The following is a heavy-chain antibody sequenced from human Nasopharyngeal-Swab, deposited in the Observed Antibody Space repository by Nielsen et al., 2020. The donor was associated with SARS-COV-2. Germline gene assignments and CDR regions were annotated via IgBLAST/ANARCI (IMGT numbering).Heavy chain of an antibody. CDR1: GFSFSTFG. CDR2: ISRTSSMI. CDR3: ARDLRPDYGGYQDGYYMDV. V-gene: IGHV3-48*01. D-gene: IGHD4-23*01. J-gene: IGHJ6*03. Sequence: GGSLRLSCAASGFSFSTFGMNWVRQAPGKGLQWVSYISRTSSMIYYTDSVKGRFTISRDDAKNPLFLQMTSLRAEDSAVYYCARDLRPDYGGYQDGYYMDVWSKGTTVTVSS.